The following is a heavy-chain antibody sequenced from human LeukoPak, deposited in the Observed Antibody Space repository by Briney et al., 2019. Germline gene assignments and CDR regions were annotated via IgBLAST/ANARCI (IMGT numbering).Heavy chain of an antibody. CDR1: GGSISSSSYY. D-gene: IGHD3-9*01. CDR2: IYYSGST. CDR3: LRHQAALRYFDWLPPLDY. V-gene: IGHV4-39*01. Sequence: SETLSLTCTVSGGSISSSSYYWGWIRQPPGKGLEWIGSIYYSGSTYYNPSLKSRVTISVDTSKNQFSLKLSSVTAADTAVYYCLRHQAALRYFDWLPPLDYWGQGTLVTVSS. J-gene: IGHJ4*02.